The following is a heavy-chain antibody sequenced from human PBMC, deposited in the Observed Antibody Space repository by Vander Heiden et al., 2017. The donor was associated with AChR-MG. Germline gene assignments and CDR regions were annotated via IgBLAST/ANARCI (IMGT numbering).Heavy chain of an antibody. CDR2: ISSSSSYI. CDR3: ARGKAAMSIGVSDY. V-gene: IGHV3-21*01. D-gene: IGHD2-2*01. CDR1: GFTFRSYS. Sequence: EVQLVESGGGLVKPGGSLRLSCAASGFTFRSYSMNWVRQAPGKGLEWVSSISSSSSYIYYADSVKGRFTISRDNAKNSLYLQMNSLRAEDTAVYYCARGKAAMSIGVSDYWGQGTLVTVSS. J-gene: IGHJ4*02.